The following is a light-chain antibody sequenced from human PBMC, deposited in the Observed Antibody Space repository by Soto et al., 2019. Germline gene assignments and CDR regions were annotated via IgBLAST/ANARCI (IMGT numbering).Light chain of an antibody. CDR2: GAS. V-gene: IGKV3-15*01. CDR3: EQYNNWPPLT. J-gene: IGKJ4*01. Sequence: EIVMTQSPATLSVSPGERATLSCRASQSVSSNLAWYQQKPGQAPRLLIYGASTRATGIPARFRGSGSGTDFTLTISSQQSENVAVYYCEQYNNWPPLTISGWTKVDIK. CDR1: QSVSSN.